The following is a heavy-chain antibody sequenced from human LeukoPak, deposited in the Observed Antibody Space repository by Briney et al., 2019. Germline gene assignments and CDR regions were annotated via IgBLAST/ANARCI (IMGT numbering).Heavy chain of an antibody. V-gene: IGHV1-69*04. CDR1: GGTFSSYA. CDR2: IIPIFGIA. J-gene: IGHJ4*02. D-gene: IGHD6-19*01. Sequence: SVKVSYKASGGTFSSYAISWVRQAPGQGLEWMGRIIPIFGIANYAQKFQGRVTITADKSTSTAYMELSSLRSEDTAVYYCARDGAVAVPHFDYWGQGTLVTVSS. CDR3: ARDGAVAVPHFDY.